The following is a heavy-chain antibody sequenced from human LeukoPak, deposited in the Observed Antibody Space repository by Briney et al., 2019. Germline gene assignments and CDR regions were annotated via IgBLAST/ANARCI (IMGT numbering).Heavy chain of an antibody. CDR2: INYSGST. J-gene: IGHJ4*02. V-gene: IGHV4-39*01. CDR3: ARHSGLDSSGYLYYFDY. D-gene: IGHD3-22*01. Sequence: SETLSLTCTVSGGSISSSSYYWGWIRQPPGKGLEWIGSINYSGSTYYNPSLKSRVTISVDTSKNQFSLKLSSVTAADMAVYYCARHSGLDSSGYLYYFDYWGQGTLVTVSS. CDR1: GGSISSSSYY.